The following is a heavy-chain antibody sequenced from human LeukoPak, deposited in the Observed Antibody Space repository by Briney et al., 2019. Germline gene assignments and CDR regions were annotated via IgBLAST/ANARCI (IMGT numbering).Heavy chain of an antibody. CDR3: ASQSYNWNIDY. J-gene: IGHJ4*02. CDR1: GFTFSSYG. V-gene: IGHV3-30*03. D-gene: IGHD1-20*01. Sequence: PGGSLRFSCAASGFTFSSYGMPWVRQAPGKGLEWVAVISYDGSNKYYADSVKGRFTISRDNSKNTLYLQMNSLRAEDTAVYYCASQSYNWNIDYWGQGTLVTVSS. CDR2: ISYDGSNK.